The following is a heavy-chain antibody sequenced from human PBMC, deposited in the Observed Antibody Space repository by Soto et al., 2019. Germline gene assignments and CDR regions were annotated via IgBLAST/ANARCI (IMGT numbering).Heavy chain of an antibody. CDR2: ISSSGYI. V-gene: IGHV3-21*01. D-gene: IGHD2-15*01. CDR1: GFNFNSYT. J-gene: IGHJ6*02. Sequence: GGSLRLSCAASGFNFNSYTINWVRQAPGKRLEWLSSISSSGYIFSTDSVRGRFTISRDNAKNSVYLQINSLRAEDTAVYFCARECCGGSFFPGMVVWGQGTTLTVSS. CDR3: ARECCGGSFFPGMVV.